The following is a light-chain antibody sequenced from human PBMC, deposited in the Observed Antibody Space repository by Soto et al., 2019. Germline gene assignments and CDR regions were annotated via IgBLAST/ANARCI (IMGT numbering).Light chain of an antibody. CDR3: QQYNNWWT. CDR2: GAS. J-gene: IGKJ1*01. CDR1: QGVTTN. V-gene: IGKV3-15*01. Sequence: EIGMTQSPGTLSVSPGERATLSCRAGQGVTTNFAWYQQKSGQAPRLLIYGASTRATGIPARFSGSGSGTEFTLTISSLQSEDFAVYYCQQYNNWWTFGQGTKVDIK.